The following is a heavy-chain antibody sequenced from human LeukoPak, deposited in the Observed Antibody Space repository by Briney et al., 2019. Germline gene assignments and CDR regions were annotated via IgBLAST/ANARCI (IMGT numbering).Heavy chain of an antibody. V-gene: IGHV5-51*01. D-gene: IGHD3-10*01. CDR2: IYPGDSDT. CDR1: GYNFTNYW. Sequence: RGESLKISCKGSGYNFTNYWIGWVRQMPGKGLEWMGIIYPGDSDTRYSPSFQGHVTISADKSISTAYLQWSSLKASDTAMYYCARLPRGEVRGKVAPPYYYGMDVWGQGTTVTVSS. J-gene: IGHJ6*02. CDR3: ARLPRGEVRGKVAPPYYYGMDV.